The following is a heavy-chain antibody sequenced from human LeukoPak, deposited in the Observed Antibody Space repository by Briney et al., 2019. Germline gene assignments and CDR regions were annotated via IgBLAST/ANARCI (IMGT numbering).Heavy chain of an antibody. V-gene: IGHV3-23*01. D-gene: IGHD6-13*01. CDR1: GFTFNSYA. J-gene: IGHJ1*01. CDR2: ISGSGGVT. CDR3: ARANQRAAGDLAEYFQH. Sequence: GGSLRLSCIASGFTFNSYAMSWVRQAPGKGLEWVSSISGSGGVTYYTDSVKGRFTISRDNSKNTLFLQMNSLRVEDTAVYYCARANQRAAGDLAEYFQHWGQGTLVTVSS.